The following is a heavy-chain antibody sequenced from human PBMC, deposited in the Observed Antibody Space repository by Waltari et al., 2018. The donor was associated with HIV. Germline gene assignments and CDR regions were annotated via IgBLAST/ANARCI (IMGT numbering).Heavy chain of an antibody. J-gene: IGHJ4*02. Sequence: QVQLVESGGALVKPGGSLRLFCAHYDFPFSDPNMGWIHKAPGKGLEWISYVSSSGSNVFFADSVKGRFTISRANAKSLLYLQINSLRVDDTAVYFCARGNYDSSWLRTEAFDHWGQGTLVTVSS. CDR2: VSSSGSNV. CDR3: ARGNYDSSWLRTEAFDH. CDR1: DFPFSDPN. V-gene: IGHV3-11*01. D-gene: IGHD3-22*01.